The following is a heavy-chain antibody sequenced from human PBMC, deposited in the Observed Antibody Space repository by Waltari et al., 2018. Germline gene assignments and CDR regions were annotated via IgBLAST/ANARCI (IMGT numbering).Heavy chain of an antibody. Sequence: QLQLQESGPGLVKPSETLSLTCTVSGGSIDSISYYWGWTRQSPGMGLEWIGSMYPGGKAYLNPSRKSRVTISVDTSKNQFSLKLYSVTAADSAVYYCTRALTMARGVPNWFDPWGQGTLVTVSS. CDR1: GGSIDSISYY. V-gene: IGHV4-39*07. CDR2: MYPGGKA. J-gene: IGHJ5*02. CDR3: TRALTMARGVPNWFDP. D-gene: IGHD3-10*01.